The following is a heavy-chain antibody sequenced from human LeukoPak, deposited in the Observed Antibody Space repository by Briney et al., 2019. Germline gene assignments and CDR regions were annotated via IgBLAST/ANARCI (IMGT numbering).Heavy chain of an antibody. CDR1: GFTFSSYE. V-gene: IGHV3-48*03. D-gene: IGHD2-8*01. J-gene: IGHJ3*02. CDR2: ISSSGSTI. Sequence: PGGSLRLSCAASGFTFSSYEMNWVRQAPGKGLEWVSYISSSGSTIYYADSVKGRFTIFRDNAKNSLYLQMNSLRAEDTAVYYCARDRRPQWAFGIWGQGTMVTVSS. CDR3: ARDRRPQWAFGI.